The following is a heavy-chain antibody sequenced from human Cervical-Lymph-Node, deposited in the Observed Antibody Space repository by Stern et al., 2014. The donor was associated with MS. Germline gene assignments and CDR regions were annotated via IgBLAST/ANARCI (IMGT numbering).Heavy chain of an antibody. Sequence: QVQLQQWGAGLLKPSETLSLTCAVYGGSFSGYYWSWIRQPPGKGLEWIGEIYHSGSATYNPSLKSRGTISVDTTNHQFSLNLMSVPAADTAVYYCARGNWFDPWGQGTLVTVSS. V-gene: IGHV4-34*01. CDR2: IYHSGSA. J-gene: IGHJ5*02. CDR1: GGSFSGYY. CDR3: ARGNWFDP.